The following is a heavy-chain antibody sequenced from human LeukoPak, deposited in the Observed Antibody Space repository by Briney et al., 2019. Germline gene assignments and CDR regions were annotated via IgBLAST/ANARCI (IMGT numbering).Heavy chain of an antibody. CDR2: ISWNSGSI. D-gene: IGHD2-15*01. V-gene: IGHV3-9*01. Sequence: GGSLRLSCAASGFTFDDYAMHWVRQAPGKGLEWVSGISWNSGSIGYADSVKGRFTISRDNAKNSLYLQMNSLRAEDTALYYCAKAYCSGGSCYSSWFDPWGQGTLVTVFS. J-gene: IGHJ5*02. CDR3: AKAYCSGGSCYSSWFDP. CDR1: GFTFDDYA.